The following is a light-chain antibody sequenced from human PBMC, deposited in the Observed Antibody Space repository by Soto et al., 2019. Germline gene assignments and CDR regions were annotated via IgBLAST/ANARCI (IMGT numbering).Light chain of an antibody. V-gene: IGKV3-11*01. Sequence: IVLTQSPATRSLSPGERATLSCRASQSVNSYLAWYQQKPGQAPRLLIYDTSSRATGIPARFSGSWSGTDVTLTISSLEPEEVAGYYCQQRSSWPLTFGGGTRWIS. CDR1: QSVNSY. J-gene: IGKJ4*01. CDR3: QQRSSWPLT. CDR2: DTS.